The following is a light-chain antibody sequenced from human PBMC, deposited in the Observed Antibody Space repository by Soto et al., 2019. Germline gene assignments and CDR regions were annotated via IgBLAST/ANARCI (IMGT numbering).Light chain of an antibody. CDR1: QSVSSY. J-gene: IGKJ3*01. Sequence: EILLTQSRATLSLSPGERATLSCRASQSVSSYLAWYQQKPGQAPRLLIYDASNRATGIPARFSGSGSGTDFTLTISSLEPEDFAVYYCQQRSNWPTFGPGTKVDIK. CDR3: QQRSNWPT. V-gene: IGKV3-11*01. CDR2: DAS.